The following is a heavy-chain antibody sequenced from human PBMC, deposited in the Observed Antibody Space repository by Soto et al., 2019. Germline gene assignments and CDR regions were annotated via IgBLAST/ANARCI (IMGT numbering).Heavy chain of an antibody. J-gene: IGHJ3*02. CDR1: GGSLTDHY. CDR2: VYYSEGT. V-gene: IGHV4-59*11. D-gene: IGHD2-21*01. Sequence: QVQLQESGPGLVKPSETLSLTCTVAGGSLTDHYWNWFRQSPGKGLHWIGYVYYSEGTNYNPALMSRVTMSVYTSKNPFSLNLRSVTAADTAVYYCARGNDWKSSTFDIWGQGTMVSVSS. CDR3: ARGNDWKSSTFDI.